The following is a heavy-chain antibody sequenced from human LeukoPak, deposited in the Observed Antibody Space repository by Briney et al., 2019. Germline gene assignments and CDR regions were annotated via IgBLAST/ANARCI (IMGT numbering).Heavy chain of an antibody. D-gene: IGHD6-13*01. V-gene: IGHV3-30*18. CDR3: AKPPPSSSWYFQH. Sequence: PGGSLRLSCAASGFTFSSYGMHWVRQAPGKGLEWVAVISYDGSNKYYADSVKGRFTISRDNSKNTLYLQMNSLRAEDTAVYYCAKPPPSSSWYFQHWGQGTLVTVSS. J-gene: IGHJ1*01. CDR1: GFTFSSYG. CDR2: ISYDGSNK.